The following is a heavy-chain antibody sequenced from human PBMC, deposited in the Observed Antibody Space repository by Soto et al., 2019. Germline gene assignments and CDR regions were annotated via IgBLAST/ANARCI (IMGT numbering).Heavy chain of an antibody. J-gene: IGHJ6*02. CDR2: IWHDGSNK. CDR1: GFTFSSYT. Sequence: QVQVVESGGGVVQPGRSLRLSCAASGFTFSSYTMYWVRQAPGKGLEGVAVIWHDGSNKYYVDSVKGRFTISRDNSKNTLHLQMNSLRAEDTAVYYCAREDWNDGHYCGMGVWGQGTTVTVSS. V-gene: IGHV3-33*01. D-gene: IGHD1-1*01. CDR3: AREDWNDGHYCGMGV.